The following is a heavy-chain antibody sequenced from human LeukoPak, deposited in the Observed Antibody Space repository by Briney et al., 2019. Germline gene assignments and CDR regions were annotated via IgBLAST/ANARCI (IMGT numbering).Heavy chain of an antibody. CDR2: MDTNSGDT. J-gene: IGHJ3*02. Sequence: ASVTVSFKGSGYTVTIDRIHWVRQAPGQGLEWMGWMDTNSGDTNYEQKLQGRVTMTRDTSISTAYMELSRLNCDRTPVESCVVSVVGPARRGAFDMWGQGTMVTVSS. V-gene: IGHV1-2*02. CDR1: GYTVTIDR. CDR3: VVSVVGPARRGAFDM. D-gene: IGHD2-15*01.